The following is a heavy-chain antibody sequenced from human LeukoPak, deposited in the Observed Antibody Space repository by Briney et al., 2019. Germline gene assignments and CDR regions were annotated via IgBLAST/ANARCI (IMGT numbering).Heavy chain of an antibody. Sequence: SETLSLTCTVSGGSVSSPDSYWSWIRQPPGKGLEWIENVYYIGTTSYNSSLKSRVTISVDTSKNQFSLELTSMTAADTAVYYCAKNTSSSPWFDPWAQGTLVTVSS. CDR1: GGSVSSPDSY. CDR3: AKNTSSSPWFDP. D-gene: IGHD6-6*01. V-gene: IGHV4-61*08. J-gene: IGHJ5*02. CDR2: VYYIGTT.